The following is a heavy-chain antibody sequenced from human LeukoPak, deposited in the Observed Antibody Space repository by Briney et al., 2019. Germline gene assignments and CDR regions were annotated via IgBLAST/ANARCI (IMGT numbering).Heavy chain of an antibody. D-gene: IGHD3-22*01. Sequence: GGPLRLSCTASGFTFGDYAMSWVRQAPGKGLEWVGFIRSKAYGGTTEYAASVKGRFTISRDDSKSIAYLQMNSLKTEDTAVYYCTRDWPDDSSGYYPYYFDYWGQGTLVTVSS. V-gene: IGHV3-49*04. J-gene: IGHJ4*02. CDR2: IRSKAYGGTT. CDR1: GFTFGDYA. CDR3: TRDWPDDSSGYYPYYFDY.